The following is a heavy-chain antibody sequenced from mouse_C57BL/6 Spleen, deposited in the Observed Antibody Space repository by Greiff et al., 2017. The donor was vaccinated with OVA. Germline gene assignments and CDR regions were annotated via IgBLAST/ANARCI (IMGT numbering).Heavy chain of an antibody. CDR1: GYAFSSSW. CDR2: IYPGDGDT. D-gene: IGHD1-1*01. V-gene: IGHV1-82*01. CDR3: ARFDYGYYAMDY. Sequence: VQLKESGPELVKPGASVKISCKASGYAFSSSWMNWVKQRPGKGLEWIGRIYPGDGDTNYNGKFKGKATLTADKSSSTAYMQLSSLTSEDSAVYFCARFDYGYYAMDYWGQGTSVTVSS. J-gene: IGHJ4*01.